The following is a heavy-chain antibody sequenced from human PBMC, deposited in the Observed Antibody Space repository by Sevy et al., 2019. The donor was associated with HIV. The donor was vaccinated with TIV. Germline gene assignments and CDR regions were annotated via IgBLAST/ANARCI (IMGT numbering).Heavy chain of an antibody. CDR3: AREREYCSSTSCYEFWLDP. J-gene: IGHJ5*02. Sequence: GGSLRLSCAASGFTFSSYAMHWVRQAPGKGLEWVAVISYDGSNKYYADSVKGRFTISRDNSKNTLYLQMNSLRAEDKAVYYCAREREYCSSTSCYEFWLDPWGQGTLVTVSS. D-gene: IGHD2-2*01. CDR2: ISYDGSNK. V-gene: IGHV3-30-3*01. CDR1: GFTFSSYA.